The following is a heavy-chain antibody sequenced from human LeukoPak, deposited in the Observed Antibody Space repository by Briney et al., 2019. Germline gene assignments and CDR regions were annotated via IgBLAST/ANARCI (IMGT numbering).Heavy chain of an antibody. Sequence: GGSLRLSCAVSGFIFSDYGMHWVRQAPGKGLEWVAFIRFDGRSEDYADSVKGRFTVSRDDSKNTLYLQMSSLRSEDTAVYWCAKDKEGTVTTGALGIWGQGTMVTVSS. V-gene: IGHV3-30*02. CDR1: GFIFSDYG. J-gene: IGHJ3*02. CDR2: IRFDGRSE. CDR3: AKDKEGTVTTGALGI. D-gene: IGHD4-11*01.